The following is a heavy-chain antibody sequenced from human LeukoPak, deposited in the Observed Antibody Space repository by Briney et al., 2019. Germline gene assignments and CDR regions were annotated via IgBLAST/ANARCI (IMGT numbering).Heavy chain of an antibody. D-gene: IGHD2-2*01. CDR3: ARARYCSSISCREAFDI. CDR2: ISYDGNNK. Sequence: AGGSLRLSCAASGFPFSSYAMHWVRQAPGKGLEWVALISYDGNNKYYADSVKGRFTISRDNSKNTLYLQMNSLRAEGTAVYYCARARYCSSISCREAFDIWGQGTMVTVSS. CDR1: GFPFSSYA. J-gene: IGHJ3*02. V-gene: IGHV3-30-3*01.